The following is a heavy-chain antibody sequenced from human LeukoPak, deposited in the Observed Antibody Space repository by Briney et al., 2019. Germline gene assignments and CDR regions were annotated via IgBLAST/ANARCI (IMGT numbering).Heavy chain of an antibody. CDR2: IYYSGST. CDR3: AREEVPHGFDI. V-gene: IGHV4-59*01. J-gene: IGHJ3*02. CDR1: GGSISTYY. Sequence: SETLSLTGTVSGGSISTYYWSWIRQPPGKGLEYIGYIYYSGSTNYNPSLKSRVTMSLDTSKNQFSLKLSSVTAADTAVYYCAREEVPHGFDIWGQGTMVTVSS.